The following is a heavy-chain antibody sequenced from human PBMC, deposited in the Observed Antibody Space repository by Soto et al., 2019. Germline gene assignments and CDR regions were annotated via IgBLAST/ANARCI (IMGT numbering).Heavy chain of an antibody. CDR3: AKIYYYDSSGYPPYFDY. V-gene: IGHV3-30*18. CDR2: ISYDGSNK. Sequence: LXLSCAASGFTFGSYGMHWVRQAPGKGLEWVAVISYDGSNKYYADSVKGRFTISRDNSKKTLYLQMNSLRAEDTAVYYCAKIYYYDSSGYPPYFDYWGQGTLVTVSS. CDR1: GFTFGSYG. D-gene: IGHD3-22*01. J-gene: IGHJ4*02.